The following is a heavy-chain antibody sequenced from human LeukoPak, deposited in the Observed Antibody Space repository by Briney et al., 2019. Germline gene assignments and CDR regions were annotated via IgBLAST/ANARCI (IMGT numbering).Heavy chain of an antibody. CDR3: ARHGDSYDSPYDY. V-gene: IGHV5-51*01. D-gene: IGHD5-12*01. CDR2: TYPGDSET. Sequence: GEPLKISCKASGYSFTNYWIGWARQIPGKGLEWMGITYPGDSETRNSPSFHGQVTISADKTISAAYLHWSSLKASDTAMYYCARHGDSYDSPYDYWGQGTLVTVSS. J-gene: IGHJ4*02. CDR1: GYSFTNYW.